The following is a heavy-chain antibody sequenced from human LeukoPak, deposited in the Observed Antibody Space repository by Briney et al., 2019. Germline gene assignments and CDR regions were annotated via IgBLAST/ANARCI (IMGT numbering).Heavy chain of an antibody. CDR2: IYYSGST. CDR1: GGSISSYY. J-gene: IGHJ5*02. CDR3: AREGFGNWFDP. V-gene: IGHV4-59*01. Sequence: SETLSLTCTVSGGSISSYYWSWIRQPPGKGLEWIGNIYYSGSTIYNPSLKSRVTMSVDTSKNQFSLNLTSVTAADTAVYYCAREGFGNWFDPWGQGTLVTVSS. D-gene: IGHD3-10*01.